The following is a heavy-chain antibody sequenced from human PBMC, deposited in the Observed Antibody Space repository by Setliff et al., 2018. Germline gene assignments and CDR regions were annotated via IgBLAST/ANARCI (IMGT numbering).Heavy chain of an antibody. Sequence: SETLSLTCTVSGGSISGASIRSYYWSWIRQPPGKGLEFIGYVYYSGTTNYDPSLKSRVTISVDTSKNQLSLKLSSVTTADTAIYYCARGGTYRYFDYWGQGTPVTVSS. CDR2: VYYSGTT. J-gene: IGHJ4*02. CDR1: GGSISGASIRSYY. V-gene: IGHV4-61*01. CDR3: ARGGTYRYFDY.